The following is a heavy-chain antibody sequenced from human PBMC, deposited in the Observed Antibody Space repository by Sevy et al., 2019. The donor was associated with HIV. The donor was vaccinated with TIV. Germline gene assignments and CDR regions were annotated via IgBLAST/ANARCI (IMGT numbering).Heavy chain of an antibody. V-gene: IGHV3-7*03. Sequence: GSLRLSCTASGFTFSDSWMHWVRQAPGKGLEWLANINQDGSVIYYADSVKGRFTISRDNSRNSVFLQMSSLRAGDTATYYWARAVGKGWGYWGQGTLVTVSS. CDR2: INQDGSVI. CDR1: GFTFSDSW. D-gene: IGHD3-16*01. CDR3: ARAVGKGWGY. J-gene: IGHJ4*02.